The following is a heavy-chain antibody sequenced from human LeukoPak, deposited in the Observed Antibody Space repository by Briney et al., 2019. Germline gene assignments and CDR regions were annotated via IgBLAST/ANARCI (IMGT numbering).Heavy chain of an antibody. Sequence: GGSLRLSCAASGFTFSSYWMHWVRQAPGKGLVWVSRINSDGSSTSYADSVKGRFTISRDNAKNTLYLQMNSLRAEDTAVYYCARDISSFNWVDAFDIWGQGTMVTVSS. J-gene: IGHJ3*02. CDR1: GFTFSSYW. CDR3: ARDISSFNWVDAFDI. V-gene: IGHV3-74*01. D-gene: IGHD7-27*01. CDR2: INSDGSST.